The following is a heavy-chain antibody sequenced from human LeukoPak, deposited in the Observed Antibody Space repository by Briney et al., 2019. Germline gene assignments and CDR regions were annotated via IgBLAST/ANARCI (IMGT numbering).Heavy chain of an antibody. D-gene: IGHD6-6*01. CDR2: IIPIFGTA. CDR3: ARVGLKYSSSSNFDY. J-gene: IGHJ4*02. CDR1: GGTFSSYA. Sequence: GASVKVSCKASGGTFSSYAISWVRQAPGQGLEWMGGIIPIFGTANYAQKFQGRVTITADESTSTACMELSSLRSEDTAVYYCARVGLKYSSSSNFDYWGQGILVTVSS. V-gene: IGHV1-69*01.